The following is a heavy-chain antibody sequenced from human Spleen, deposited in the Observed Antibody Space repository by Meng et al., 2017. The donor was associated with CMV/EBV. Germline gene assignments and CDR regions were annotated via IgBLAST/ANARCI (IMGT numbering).Heavy chain of an antibody. D-gene: IGHD3-3*01. CDR2: SSSSGDSI. J-gene: IGHJ4*02. CDR1: GFIFEYYY. CDR3: ARERIYDCWNGIFDS. V-gene: IGHV3-11*04. Sequence: SGFIFEYYYMSWSRQVPGKGLEWISYSSSSGDSIYYTDSVKGRFTISRDNAKNSLFLQMNSLRAEDTAVYYCARERIYDCWNGIFDSWGRGTLVTVSS.